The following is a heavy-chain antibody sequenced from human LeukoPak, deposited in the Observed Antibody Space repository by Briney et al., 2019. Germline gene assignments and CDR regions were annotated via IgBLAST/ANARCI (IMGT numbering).Heavy chain of an antibody. D-gene: IGHD2-15*01. CDR1: GFTVSSNY. Sequence: GGSLRLSCAASGFTVSSNYMSWVRQAPGKGLEWVSLIYSDGSTYYADSVKGRFTISRDNSKNTLYLQMNSLRAEDTAVYYCARDLGYCSGGSCYVGYFDYWGQGTLVTVSS. CDR2: IYSDGST. CDR3: ARDLGYCSGGSCYVGYFDY. V-gene: IGHV3-66*01. J-gene: IGHJ4*02.